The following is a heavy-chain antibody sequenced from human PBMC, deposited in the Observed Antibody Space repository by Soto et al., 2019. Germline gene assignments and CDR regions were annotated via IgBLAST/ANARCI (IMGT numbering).Heavy chain of an antibody. Sequence: SETLSLTCTVSGGSISSGGYYWSRIRQHPGKGLEWIGYIYYSGSTYYNPSLKSRVTISVDTSKNQFSLKLSSVTAADTAVYYCARATYSLVDYWGQGTLVTVSS. CDR1: GGSISSGGYY. V-gene: IGHV4-31*03. CDR2: IYYSGST. J-gene: IGHJ4*02. D-gene: IGHD6-13*01. CDR3: ARATYSLVDY.